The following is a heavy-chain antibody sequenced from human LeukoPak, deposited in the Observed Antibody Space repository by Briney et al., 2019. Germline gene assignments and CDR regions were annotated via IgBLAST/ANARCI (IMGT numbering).Heavy chain of an antibody. J-gene: IGHJ4*02. Sequence: PGGSLRLSCAASGFTFSSYGMIWARQAPGKGLEWVALISYDGSHTSYADSVKGRFTISRDNSKSSLFLQMNSLRAEDTAVYYCATVRGNRDTNWYYEYRGQGTLLTVSS. CDR1: GFTFSSYG. CDR2: ISYDGSHT. V-gene: IGHV3-33*01. D-gene: IGHD1-1*01. CDR3: ATVRGNRDTNWYYEY.